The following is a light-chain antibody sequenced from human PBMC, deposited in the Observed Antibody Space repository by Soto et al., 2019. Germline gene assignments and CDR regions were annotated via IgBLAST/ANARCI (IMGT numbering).Light chain of an antibody. J-gene: IGKJ1*01. Sequence: DIKMTQSPSTLSGHVGDRVTITCRASQTISSWLAWYQQKPGKAPKLLIYKASTLKSGVPSRFSGSGSGTDFTLTISSLQPEDFATYSCQHSTTWTFGQGTKVDIK. CDR2: KAS. CDR1: QTISSW. V-gene: IGKV1-5*03. CDR3: QHSTTWT.